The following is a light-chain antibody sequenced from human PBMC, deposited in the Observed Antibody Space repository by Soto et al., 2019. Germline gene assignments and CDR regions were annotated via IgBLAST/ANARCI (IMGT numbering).Light chain of an antibody. J-gene: IGKJ3*01. CDR3: QQYNTWPFT. Sequence: EIVLTQSPAILSVSPGESATLSCRASQSVNIDLVWYQQKPGQAPKVLMFSASARETGIPARFSGGGSETEFTLTISSLQPEDSAVYYCQQYNTWPFTFGPGTKVDIK. CDR1: QSVNID. CDR2: SAS. V-gene: IGKV3D-15*01.